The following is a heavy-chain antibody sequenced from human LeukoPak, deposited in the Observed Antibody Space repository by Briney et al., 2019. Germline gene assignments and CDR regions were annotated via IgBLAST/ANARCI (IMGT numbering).Heavy chain of an antibody. Sequence: KPSETLSLTCAVYGGSFSGYYWSWIRQPPGKGLEWIGEINHSGSTNYNPSLKSRVTISVDTSKNQFSLKLSSVTAADTAVYYCARGRGGCSSTSCYSTSWDYWGQGTLSPSPQ. D-gene: IGHD2-2*01. CDR3: ARGRGGCSSTSCYSTSWDY. V-gene: IGHV4-34*01. J-gene: IGHJ4*02. CDR2: INHSGST. CDR1: GGSFSGYY.